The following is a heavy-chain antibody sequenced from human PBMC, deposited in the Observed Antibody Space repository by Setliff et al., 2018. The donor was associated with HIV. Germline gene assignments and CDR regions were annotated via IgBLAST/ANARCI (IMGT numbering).Heavy chain of an antibody. V-gene: IGHV1-69*13. J-gene: IGHJ6*03. CDR2: IIPAFGTA. CDR3: ARGGEKLGSSWYYYYYYMDV. CDR1: GGTFSASG. Sequence: ASVKVSCKSSGGTFSASGFSWVRQAPGQGLEWMGGIIPAFGTADYAQKFQGRVTITADASTSTAYIELSSLRSEDTAVYYCARGGEKLGSSWYYYYYYMDVWGKGTTVTVSS. D-gene: IGHD6-13*01.